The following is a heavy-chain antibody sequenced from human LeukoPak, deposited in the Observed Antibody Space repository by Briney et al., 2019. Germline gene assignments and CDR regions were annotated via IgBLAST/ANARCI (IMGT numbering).Heavy chain of an antibody. J-gene: IGHJ4*02. Sequence: PGRSLRLSCAASGFTFDDYAMHWVRQAPGKGLEWVSGTSWNSGSIGYADSVKGRFTISRDNAKNSLYLQMNSLRAEDTALYYCAKDSSGSYYWMFDYWGQGTLVTVSS. V-gene: IGHV3-9*01. CDR3: AKDSSGSYYWMFDY. CDR2: TSWNSGSI. CDR1: GFTFDDYA. D-gene: IGHD3-10*01.